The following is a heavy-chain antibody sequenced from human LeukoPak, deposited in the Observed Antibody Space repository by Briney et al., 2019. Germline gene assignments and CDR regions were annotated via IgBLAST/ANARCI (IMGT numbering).Heavy chain of an antibody. CDR3: ARIYCSGGSCYSLRYYYYYYMDV. D-gene: IGHD2-15*01. V-gene: IGHV3-23*01. J-gene: IGHJ6*03. CDR2: ISGSGGST. CDR1: GFTFSSYA. Sequence: GGSLRLSCAASGFTFSSYAMSWVRQAPGKGLEWVSAISGSGGSTYYADSVKGRFTISRDNSKNTLYLQMNSLRAEDTAVYYCARIYCSGGSCYSLRYYYYYYMDVWGKGTTVTISS.